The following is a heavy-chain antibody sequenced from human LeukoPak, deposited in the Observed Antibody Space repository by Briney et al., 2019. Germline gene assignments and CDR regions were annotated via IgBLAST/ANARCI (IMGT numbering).Heavy chain of an antibody. CDR3: AKAERGDFWSGVDY. D-gene: IGHD3-3*01. V-gene: IGHV3-9*03. J-gene: IGHJ4*02. Sequence: GGSLRLSCAASGFTFDDYAMHWVRQAPGKGLEWVSGISWNSGSIGYADSVKGRFTISRDNAKNSLYLQMNSLRAEDMALYYCAKAERGDFWSGVDYWGQGTLVTVSS. CDR1: GFTFDDYA. CDR2: ISWNSGSI.